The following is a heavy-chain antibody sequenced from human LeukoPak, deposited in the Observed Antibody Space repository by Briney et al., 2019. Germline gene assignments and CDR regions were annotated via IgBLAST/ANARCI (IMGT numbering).Heavy chain of an antibody. D-gene: IGHD6-6*01. V-gene: IGHV3-30*02. CDR2: IRYDGRNK. Sequence: GGSLRLSCAASGFIFSSYGMHWVRQAPGKGLEWVAFIRYDGRNKYYADSVKGRFTISRDNSKNTLYLQMNSLRAEDTAVYYCARPLSGYSSSLGYWGQGTLVTVSS. J-gene: IGHJ4*02. CDR1: GFIFSSYG. CDR3: ARPLSGYSSSLGY.